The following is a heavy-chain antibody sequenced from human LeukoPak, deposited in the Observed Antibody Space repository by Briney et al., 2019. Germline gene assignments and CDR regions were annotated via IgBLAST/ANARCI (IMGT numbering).Heavy chain of an antibody. Sequence: GGTLRISCATSGFTFSSYSMNWVRQAPGKGLEWVSSISSSSSYIYYADSVKGRFTISRDNAKNSLYLQMNSLRAEDTAVYYCARDPASASGSYRSVDYWGQGTLVTVSS. V-gene: IGHV3-21*01. CDR1: GFTFSSYS. CDR2: ISSSSSYI. J-gene: IGHJ4*02. D-gene: IGHD1-26*01. CDR3: ARDPASASGSYRSVDY.